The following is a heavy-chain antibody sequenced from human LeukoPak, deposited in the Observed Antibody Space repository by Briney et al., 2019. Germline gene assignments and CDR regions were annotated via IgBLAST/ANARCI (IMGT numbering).Heavy chain of an antibody. J-gene: IGHJ6*02. CDR2: IYYSGST. CDR1: GGSISSYY. CDR3: ARRHSSSWLYGMDV. Sequence: SETLSLTCTVSGGSISSYYWSWIRQPAGKGLEWIGYIYYSGSTNYNPSLKSRVTISVDTSKNQFSLKLSSVTAADTAVYYCARRHSSSWLYGMDVWGQGTTVTVSS. D-gene: IGHD6-13*01. V-gene: IGHV4-59*08.